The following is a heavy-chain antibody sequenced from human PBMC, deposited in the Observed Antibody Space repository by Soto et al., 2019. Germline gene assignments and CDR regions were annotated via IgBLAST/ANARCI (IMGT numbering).Heavy chain of an antibody. J-gene: IGHJ4*02. V-gene: IGHV3-30-3*01. CDR3: ASSYFYDSGGYYPFDY. CDR1: GFSFSTYA. Sequence: QVQLVESGGGVVQPGTSLRLSCAASGFSFSTYAMYWVRQAPGRGLEWVAVISDDGNTKYYADSVKGRFTISRDTSRNTLYLQIYSLRTEDAAVYYCASSYFYDSGGYYPFDYWGQGTLVTVSS. CDR2: ISDDGNTK. D-gene: IGHD3-22*01.